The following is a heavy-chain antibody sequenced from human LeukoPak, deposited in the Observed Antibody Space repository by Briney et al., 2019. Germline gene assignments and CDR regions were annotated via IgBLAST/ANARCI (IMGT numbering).Heavy chain of an antibody. V-gene: IGHV1-46*01. D-gene: IGHD5-18*01. CDR1: GYTFTSYY. J-gene: IGHJ4*02. CDR3: ARDLFLRGYDGGIDY. CDR2: INPSGGST. Sequence: GASVKVSCKASGYTFTSYYMHWVRQAPGQGLERMGIINPSGGSTSYAQKFQGRVTMTRDTSTSTVYMELSSLRSEDTAVYYCARDLFLRGYDGGIDYWGQGTLVTVSS.